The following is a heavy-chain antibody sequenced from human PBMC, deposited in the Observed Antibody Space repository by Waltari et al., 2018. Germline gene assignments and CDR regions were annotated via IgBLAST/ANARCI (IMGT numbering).Heavy chain of an antibody. Sequence: QEQLVQSGPEVKKPGASVKVSCQASGYSLTDFDITWMRQAAGQGLEWMGWLNPNSGNTAYSQSFQGRVTCTADTSINTTYREMTALTSEDTAVYYCARLVLTSQYEINWLGPWGQGTLVTVSS. CDR3: ARLVLTSQYEINWLGP. D-gene: IGHD6-6*01. CDR2: LNPNSGNT. CDR1: GYSLTDFD. V-gene: IGHV1-8*02. J-gene: IGHJ5*02.